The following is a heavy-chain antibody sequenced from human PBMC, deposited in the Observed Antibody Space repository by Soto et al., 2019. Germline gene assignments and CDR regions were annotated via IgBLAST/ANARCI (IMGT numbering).Heavy chain of an antibody. J-gene: IGHJ6*02. Sequence: GSLRLSCAASGFTFSSYGMHWVRQAPGKGLEWVAVIWYDGSNKYYADSVKGRFTISRDNSKNTLYLQMNSLRAEDTAVYYCARGTASSTMVRGVIIAYYYGMAVWGQGTTVTVSS. V-gene: IGHV3-33*01. CDR2: IWYDGSNK. CDR3: ARGTASSTMVRGVIIAYYYGMAV. CDR1: GFTFSSYG. D-gene: IGHD3-10*01.